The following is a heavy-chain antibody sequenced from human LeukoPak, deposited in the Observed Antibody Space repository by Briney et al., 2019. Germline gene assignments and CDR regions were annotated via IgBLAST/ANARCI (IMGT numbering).Heavy chain of an antibody. CDR1: SGFITAYY. D-gene: IGHD7-27*01. CDR3: ATNTGTVFDY. Sequence: RASETLSLTCSVSSGFITAYYWSWIRQPPGKGLEWIGYVYYSGSTEYNPSLRSRVTRSLDMSTHQFSLNLTSVTAADTAVYYCATNTGTVFDYWGQGALVTVSS. V-gene: IGHV4-59*01. CDR2: VYYSGST. J-gene: IGHJ4*02.